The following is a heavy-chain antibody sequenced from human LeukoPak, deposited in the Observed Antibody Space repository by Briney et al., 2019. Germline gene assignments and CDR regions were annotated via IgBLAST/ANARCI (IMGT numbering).Heavy chain of an antibody. CDR2: IYYSGST. CDR3: AREQNDYGDFDY. J-gene: IGHJ4*02. Sequence: SQTLSLTCTVSGGSINSGDYYWSWIRQPPGKGLEWIGYIYYSGSTYYSPSLKSRVTISVDTSKNQFSLKLSSVTAADTAVYYCAREQNDYGDFDYWGQGTLVTVSS. V-gene: IGHV4-30-4*01. CDR1: GGSINSGDYY. D-gene: IGHD4-17*01.